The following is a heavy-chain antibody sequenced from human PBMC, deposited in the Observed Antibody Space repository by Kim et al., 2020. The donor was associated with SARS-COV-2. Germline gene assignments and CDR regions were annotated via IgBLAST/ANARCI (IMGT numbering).Heavy chain of an antibody. J-gene: IGHJ3*02. D-gene: IGHD4-4*01. Sequence: YYNPSLKSRVTISVDTSKNQFSLKLSSVTAADTAVYYCARESTHDAFDIWGQGTMVTVSS. V-gene: IGHV4-31*02. CDR3: ARESTHDAFDI.